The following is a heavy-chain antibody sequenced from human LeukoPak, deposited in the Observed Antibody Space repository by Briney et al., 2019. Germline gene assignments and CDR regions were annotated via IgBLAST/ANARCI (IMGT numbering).Heavy chain of an antibody. CDR1: GYTFTGYY. J-gene: IGHJ6*03. D-gene: IGHD5-18*01. CDR2: INPNSGGT. CDR3: ARGGPSWIQLWLSYYYYYMDV. Sequence: GASVKVSCKASGYTFTGYYMHWVRQAPGQGLEWMGWINPNSGGTNYAQKFQGRVTRTRDTSISTAYMELSRLRSDDTAVYYCARGGPSWIQLWLSYYYYYMDVWGKGTTVTVSS. V-gene: IGHV1-2*02.